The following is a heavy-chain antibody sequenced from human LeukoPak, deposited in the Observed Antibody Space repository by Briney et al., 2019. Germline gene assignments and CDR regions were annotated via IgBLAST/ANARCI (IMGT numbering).Heavy chain of an antibody. CDR3: ARDATVLLWFGEPSHFDY. CDR1: GGSFSGYY. CDR2: INHSGST. J-gene: IGHJ4*02. D-gene: IGHD3-10*01. V-gene: IGHV4-34*01. Sequence: SETLSLTCAVYGGSFSGYYWSWIRQPPGKGLEWIGEINHSGSTNYNPSLKSRVTMSVDTSKNQFSLKLSSVTAADTAVYYCARDATVLLWFGEPSHFDYWGQGTLVTVSS.